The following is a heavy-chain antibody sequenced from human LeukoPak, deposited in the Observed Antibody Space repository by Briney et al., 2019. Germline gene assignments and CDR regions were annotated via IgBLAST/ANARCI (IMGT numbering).Heavy chain of an antibody. CDR3: ARDYYGSD. D-gene: IGHD3-10*01. J-gene: IGHJ4*02. Sequence: GGSLRLSCAASGLTFSSYGMHWVRQAPGKGLEWVAVISYDGTIRNYADSVKGRFTISRDNAKNTLYLQMNTLRAEDTAVYYCARDYYGSDWGQGTLVTVSS. CDR2: ISYDGTIR. CDR1: GLTFSSYG. V-gene: IGHV3-30*03.